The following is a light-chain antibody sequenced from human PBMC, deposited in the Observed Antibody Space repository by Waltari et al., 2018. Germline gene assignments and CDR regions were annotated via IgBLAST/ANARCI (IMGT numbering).Light chain of an antibody. CDR1: SSDVCGYNY. CDR2: DVS. V-gene: IGLV2-14*03. J-gene: IGLJ3*02. CDR3: SSYIRSRTLEV. Sequence: QSALTQPASVSGSPGQSITLSCTRTSSDVCGYNYVSWYQQHPGKAPKLMIFDVSNRPSGVSNRFSGSKYGNKASLTISGLQAEDEADYYCSSYIRSRTLEVFGGGTRLTVL.